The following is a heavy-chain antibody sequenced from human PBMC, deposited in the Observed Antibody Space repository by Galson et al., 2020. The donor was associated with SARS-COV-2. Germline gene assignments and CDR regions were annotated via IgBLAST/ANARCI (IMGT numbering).Heavy chain of an antibody. Sequence: ETSETLSLTCAVYGGSFSGYYWSWIRQPPGKGLEWIGEINHSGSTNYNPSLKSRVTISVDTSKKQFSLKLSSVTAADTAVYYCAREEYYYGSGTGYWGQGTLVTVSS. J-gene: IGHJ4*02. CDR1: GGSFSGYY. V-gene: IGHV4-34*01. D-gene: IGHD3-10*01. CDR2: INHSGST. CDR3: AREEYYYGSGTGY.